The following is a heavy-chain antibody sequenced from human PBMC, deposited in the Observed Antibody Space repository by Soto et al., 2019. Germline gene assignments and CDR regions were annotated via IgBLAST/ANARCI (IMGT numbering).Heavy chain of an antibody. V-gene: IGHV3-72*01. CDR2: IRNKANSYTT. J-gene: IGHJ4*02. CDR1: GFAFSDHY. Sequence: GGSLRLSCAASGFAFSDHYMDWVRQAPGKGLEWVGRIRNKANSYTTEYAASVKGRFTISRDDSRNSLYLQMNSLKTEDTAMYYCTRAGILTTPYYFDYWGQGTLVTVSS. CDR3: TRAGILTTPYYFDY. D-gene: IGHD2-21*01.